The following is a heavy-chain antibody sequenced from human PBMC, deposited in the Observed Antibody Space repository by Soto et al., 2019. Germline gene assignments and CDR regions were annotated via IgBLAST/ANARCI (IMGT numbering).Heavy chain of an antibody. J-gene: IGHJ6*02. D-gene: IGHD3-22*01. Sequence: QVQLVESGAEVKKPGASVKVSCKASGYTFTDYGISWVRQAPGQGLEWMGWISGYNGNTKYAQKFQGRVTMTTDTPTNTAYMELMSLRSDDTAVYYCARDREYYYDSSGNYYYHYGLDVWGQGTTVTVS. CDR1: GYTFTDYG. V-gene: IGHV1-18*04. CDR2: ISGYNGNT. CDR3: ARDREYYYDSSGNYYYHYGLDV.